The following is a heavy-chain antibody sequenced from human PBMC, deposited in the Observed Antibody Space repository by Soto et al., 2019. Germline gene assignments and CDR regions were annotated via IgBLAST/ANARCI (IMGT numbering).Heavy chain of an antibody. CDR2: IYHGGST. CDR1: GVTIRGYY. Sequence: PSETLSLTCNVSGVTIRGYYWNWIRQPPGKGLEWIGSIYHGGSTYYNPSLNSRVTLSIDMTNNHVSLILNSVTAADTAVYYCARVGPWVPYYYDSSPYTFENWFDPWGQGTLVTVSS. CDR3: ARVGPWVPYYYDSSPYTFENWFDP. J-gene: IGHJ5*02. D-gene: IGHD3-22*01. V-gene: IGHV4-38-2*02.